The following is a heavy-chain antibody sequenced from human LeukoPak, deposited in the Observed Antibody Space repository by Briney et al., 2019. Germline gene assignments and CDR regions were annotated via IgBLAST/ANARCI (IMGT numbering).Heavy chain of an antibody. J-gene: IGHJ6*03. CDR2: IYHSGSS. CDR3: ARAKNPYYYYYYMDF. Sequence: PSETLSLTCAVSGYSISSGHYWVWIRQPPGKGLEYIGNIYHSGSSHYNPSLKGRVTISVDTSNNQFSLKLSSVTAADTAVYYCARAKNPYYYYYYMDFWGRGTTVTVSS. V-gene: IGHV4-38-2*01. CDR1: GYSISSGHY.